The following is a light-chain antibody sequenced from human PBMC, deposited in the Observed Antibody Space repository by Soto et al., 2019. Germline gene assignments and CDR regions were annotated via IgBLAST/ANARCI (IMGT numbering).Light chain of an antibody. CDR3: AAWDASLNGRL. CDR2: SNN. V-gene: IGLV1-44*01. Sequence: SVLTHPPSGCGTPGHMVTISCSGSSSNIGSNTVNWYQQLPGTAPKLLIYSNNQRPSGVPDRFSGSKSGTSASLAISGLQSADEAAYYCAAWDASLNGRLFGNGTKATAL. J-gene: IGLJ1*01. CDR1: SSNIGSNT.